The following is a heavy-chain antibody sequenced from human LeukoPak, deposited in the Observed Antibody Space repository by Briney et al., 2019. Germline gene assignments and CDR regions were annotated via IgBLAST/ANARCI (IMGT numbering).Heavy chain of an antibody. Sequence: SETLSLTCTVPGGSIRSYYWSWIRQPPGKGLEWIAYIYYSGSTNYNPSLKSRVTISVDTSKNQFSLKLSSVTAADTAVYYCARVYYSNSYDYWYFDLWGRGTLVTVSS. CDR1: GGSIRSYY. J-gene: IGHJ2*01. CDR2: IYYSGST. CDR3: ARVYYSNSYDYWYFDL. V-gene: IGHV4-59*01. D-gene: IGHD6-13*01.